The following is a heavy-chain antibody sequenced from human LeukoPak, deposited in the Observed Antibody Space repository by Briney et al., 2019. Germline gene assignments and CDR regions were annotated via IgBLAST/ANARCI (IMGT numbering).Heavy chain of an antibody. J-gene: IGHJ1*01. CDR2: ISGSGDST. D-gene: IGHD1-26*01. CDR3: AKGAAKYSGSYAGSEEYFQH. V-gene: IGHV3-23*01. Sequence: PGGSLRLSCAASGFTFSSYAMSWVRQAPGKGLEWVSAISGSGDSTYYADSVKGRFTISRDTSKNTLYLQMNSLRAEDTAVYYCAKGAAKYSGSYAGSEEYFQHWGQGTLVTVSS. CDR1: GFTFSSYA.